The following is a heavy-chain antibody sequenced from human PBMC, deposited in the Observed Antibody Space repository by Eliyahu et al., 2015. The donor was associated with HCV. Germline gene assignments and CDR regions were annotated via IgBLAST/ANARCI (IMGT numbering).Heavy chain of an antibody. Sequence: QVHLVESGGDLVKPGGSLRLSCAAXGFTFSDFYMSWIRQAPGKGLEWVSFISGNSAYTSYIDSVKGRFTISRDNAKHSLDLQMKGLTVEDTAVYYCARGPAGETGLDYWGQGTLVTVSS. CDR3: ARGPAGETGLDY. CDR1: GFTFSDFY. V-gene: IGHV3-11*06. D-gene: IGHD3-16*01. CDR2: ISGNSAYT. J-gene: IGHJ4*02.